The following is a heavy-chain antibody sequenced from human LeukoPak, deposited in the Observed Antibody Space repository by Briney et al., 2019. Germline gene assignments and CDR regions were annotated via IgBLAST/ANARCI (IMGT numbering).Heavy chain of an antibody. J-gene: IGHJ5*02. D-gene: IGHD3-22*01. CDR1: GGSISSYY. V-gene: IGHV4-59*01. CDR2: IYYSGST. Sequence: SETLSLTCTVSGGSISSYYWSWIRQPPGKGLEWIGYIYYSGSTNYNPSLKSRVTMSVDTSKNQFSLKLSSVTAADTAVYYCARFSSGYWDNWFDPWGQGTLVTVSS. CDR3: ARFSSGYWDNWFDP.